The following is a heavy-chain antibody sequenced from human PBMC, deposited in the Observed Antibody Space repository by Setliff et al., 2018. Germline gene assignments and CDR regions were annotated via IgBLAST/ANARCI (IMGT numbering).Heavy chain of an antibody. Sequence: ASVKVSCKASGGTFTTYAITWVRQAPGQGLEWMGGIIPRFSTANIAQNFQGRVTISADESTSTVYIELSSLRSEDTAVYYCARTARPNRYYNYMDVWGKGTKVTVSS. CDR2: IIPRFSTA. CDR1: GGTFTTYA. J-gene: IGHJ6*03. V-gene: IGHV1-69*13. CDR3: ARTARPNRYYNYMDV. D-gene: IGHD3-9*01.